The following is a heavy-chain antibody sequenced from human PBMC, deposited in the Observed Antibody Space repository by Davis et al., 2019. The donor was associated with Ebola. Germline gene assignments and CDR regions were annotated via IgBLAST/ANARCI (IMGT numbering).Heavy chain of an antibody. CDR1: GYSFSSYW. Sequence: GESLKISCEASGYSFSSYWIGRVRQMPGKGLEWMGIIYPCDSETRYSPSFEGQVTISVDKSINTAYLQWSSLKASDTAMYYCAREAVASSEFDYWGQGTLVTVSS. D-gene: IGHD6-19*01. CDR2: IYPCDSET. J-gene: IGHJ4*02. CDR3: AREAVASSEFDY. V-gene: IGHV5-51*01.